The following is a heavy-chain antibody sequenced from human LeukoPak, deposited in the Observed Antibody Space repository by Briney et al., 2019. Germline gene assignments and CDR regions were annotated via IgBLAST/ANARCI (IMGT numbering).Heavy chain of an antibody. CDR2: IYSSGSS. V-gene: IGHV4-61*02. CDR3: ARQKWEQQGRDYYFNGLDV. Sequence: PSQTLSLTCSVSGDSMKNNNYYWSWIRQSAGKGLEWLGRIYSSGSSIYSPSLKSRLTISIDTSKNQFSLRLTSVTGADTAVYYCARQKWEQQGRDYYFNGLDVWGPGTTVIVS. J-gene: IGHJ6*02. D-gene: IGHD1/OR15-1a*01. CDR1: GDSMKNNNYY.